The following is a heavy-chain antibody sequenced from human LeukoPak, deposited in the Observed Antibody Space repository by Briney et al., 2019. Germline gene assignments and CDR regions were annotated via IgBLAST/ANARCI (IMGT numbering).Heavy chain of an antibody. Sequence: PGRSLRLSCAATGFTFSSYAMSWVRQAPGKGLEWVANINQDGSERNYVDSVKGRFTISRDNAKSSVFLQMNSLGAEDTAVYYCATHSDWRFDYWGQGTLVSVSS. CDR3: ATHSDWRFDY. CDR2: INQDGSER. CDR1: GFTFSSYA. J-gene: IGHJ4*02. V-gene: IGHV3-7*01. D-gene: IGHD6-19*01.